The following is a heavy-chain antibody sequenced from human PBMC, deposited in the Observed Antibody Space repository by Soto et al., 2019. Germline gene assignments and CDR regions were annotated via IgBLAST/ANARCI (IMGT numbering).Heavy chain of an antibody. J-gene: IGHJ5*02. D-gene: IGHD3-3*01. CDR2: INHSGST. CDR1: GGSFSGYY. V-gene: IGHV4-34*01. CDR3: ARGQDSVYYDFWSGYLNWFDP. Sequence: QVQLQQWGAGLLKPSETLSLTCAVYGGSFSGYYWSWIRQPPGKGMEWIGEINHSGSTNYNPSLKSRVTISVDTSKNQFSLQLSSVTAADTAVYYCARGQDSVYYDFWSGYLNWFDPWGQGTLVTVSS.